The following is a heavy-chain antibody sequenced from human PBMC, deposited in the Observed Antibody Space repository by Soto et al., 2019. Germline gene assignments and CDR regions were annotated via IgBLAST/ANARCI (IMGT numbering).Heavy chain of an antibody. CDR2: IYYSGST. V-gene: IGHV4-59*01. CDR1: GGSTSSSY. D-gene: IGHD3-9*01. CDR3: ARLYPFYDLLTGSQLYAFDI. Sequence: SETLSLTSTVSGGSTSSSYWNWFRQAPGKGLEWIGYIYYSGSTNFSPSLKSRVTISIDTSKEQFSLELSSVTAADTAVYYCARLYPFYDLLTGSQLYAFDIWGQGTMVTVS. J-gene: IGHJ3*02.